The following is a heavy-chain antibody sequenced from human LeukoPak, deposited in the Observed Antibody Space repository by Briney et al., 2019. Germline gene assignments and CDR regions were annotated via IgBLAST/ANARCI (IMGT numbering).Heavy chain of an antibody. CDR1: GGSISSYS. Sequence: PSETLSLTCTVSGGSISSYSWSWIRQPPGKGLEWIGYIYYSGNTNYNPSHKSRVTISIDTSKKQFSLKLSSVTAADTAVYYCARVRLVGYDILTGYYSFDYWGQGTLVTVSS. D-gene: IGHD3-9*01. J-gene: IGHJ4*02. CDR3: ARVRLVGYDILTGYYSFDY. CDR2: IYYSGNT. V-gene: IGHV4-59*01.